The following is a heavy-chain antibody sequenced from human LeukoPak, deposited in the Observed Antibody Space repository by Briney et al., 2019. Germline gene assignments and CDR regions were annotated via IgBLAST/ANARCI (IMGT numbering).Heavy chain of an antibody. V-gene: IGHV1-8*03. CDR1: GGTFSSYA. CDR3: ARGPSTTYYYYMDV. D-gene: IGHD2/OR15-2a*01. J-gene: IGHJ6*03. CDR2: MNPNSGNT. Sequence: ASVKVSCKASGGTFSSYAISWVRQAPGQGLEWMGWMNPNSGNTGYAQKFQGRVTITRNTSISTAYMELSSLRSEDTAVYYCARGPSTTYYYYMDVWGKGTTVTVSS.